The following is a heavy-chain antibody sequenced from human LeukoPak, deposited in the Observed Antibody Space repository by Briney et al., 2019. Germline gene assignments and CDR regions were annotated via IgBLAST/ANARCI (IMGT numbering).Heavy chain of an antibody. CDR3: ARDEYSYGITQKTFLSHLGPYYYYYYGMDV. CDR2: ISAYNGNT. V-gene: IGHV1-18*01. J-gene: IGHJ6*02. Sequence: ASVKVSCKASGYTFTGYGISWVRQAPGQGLEWMGWISAYNGNTNYAQKLQGRVTMTTDTSTSTAYMELRSLRSDDTAVYYCARDEYSYGITQKTFLSHLGPYYYYYYGMDVWGQGTTVTASS. D-gene: IGHD5-18*01. CDR1: GYTFTGYG.